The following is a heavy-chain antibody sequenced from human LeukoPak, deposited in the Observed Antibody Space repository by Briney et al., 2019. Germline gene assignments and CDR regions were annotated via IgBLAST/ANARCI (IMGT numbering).Heavy chain of an antibody. J-gene: IGHJ4*02. CDR1: GYTFTGYY. CDR3: ARSDYGDYSRFDY. CDR2: IIPIFGTA. V-gene: IGHV1-69*06. Sequence: SVKVSCKASGYTFTGYYMHWVRQAPGQGLEWMGGIIPIFGTANYAQKFQGRVTITADKSTSTAYMELSSLRSEDTAVYYCARSDYGDYSRFDYWGQGTLVTVSS. D-gene: IGHD4-17*01.